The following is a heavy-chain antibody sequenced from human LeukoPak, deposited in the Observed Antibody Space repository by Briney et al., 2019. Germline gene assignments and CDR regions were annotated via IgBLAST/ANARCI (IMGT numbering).Heavy chain of an antibody. CDR1: GFSFTDYP. J-gene: IGHJ4*02. CDR3: EEGKRYAFDY. Sequence: GGSLRLSCAPSGFSFTDYPMNWLRQAPGKGLEWISNIRTTAEGAKYAYYADSVKGRVTISRDDGKNTLYLPMNSLRDDDTVLYHAEEGKRYAFDYWGQGILVTVSS. V-gene: IGHV3-48*02. D-gene: IGHD3-9*01. CDR2: IRTTAEGAKYA.